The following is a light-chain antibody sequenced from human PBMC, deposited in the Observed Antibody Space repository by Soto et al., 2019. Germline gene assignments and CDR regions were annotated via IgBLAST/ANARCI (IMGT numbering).Light chain of an antibody. Sequence: QSALTQPASVSGSPGQSITISCTGTSRDVGVYNHVSWYQQHPGKVPKLMIYEVTNRPSGISNRFSGSKSGNTASLTISGLQSEDESYYYCKSYTSSNTWVFGGGTKLTVL. CDR2: EVT. CDR3: KSYTSSNTWV. CDR1: SRDVGVYNH. J-gene: IGLJ3*02. V-gene: IGLV2-14*01.